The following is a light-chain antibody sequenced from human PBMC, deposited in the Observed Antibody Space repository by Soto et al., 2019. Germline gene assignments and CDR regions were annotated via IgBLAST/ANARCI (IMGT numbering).Light chain of an antibody. V-gene: IGLV1-40*01. CDR3: QSYDSGLSGDV. J-gene: IGLJ1*01. CDR1: SSNIGAGYD. Sequence: QSVLTQPPSVSGAPGQRVTISCTGSSSNIGAGYDVHWYQQLPGTAPKLLIYGNNNRPSGVPERFSGSKSGTSASLAITGLQAEDEADYYCQSYDSGLSGDVFGTGTKLTVL. CDR2: GNN.